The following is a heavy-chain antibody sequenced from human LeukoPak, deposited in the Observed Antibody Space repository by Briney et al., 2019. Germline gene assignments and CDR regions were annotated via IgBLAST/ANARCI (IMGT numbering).Heavy chain of an antibody. V-gene: IGHV1-46*01. D-gene: IGHD5-24*01. J-gene: IGHJ3*02. CDR2: INPSGGST. Sequence: ASVKVSCKASGYTFTSYYMHWVRQAPGQGLEWMGIINPSGGSTSYAQKFQGRVTMTRNTSTSTVYMELSSLRSEDTAVYYCARIRDGYDDAYDIWGQGTMVTVPP. CDR3: ARIRDGYDDAYDI. CDR1: GYTFTSYY.